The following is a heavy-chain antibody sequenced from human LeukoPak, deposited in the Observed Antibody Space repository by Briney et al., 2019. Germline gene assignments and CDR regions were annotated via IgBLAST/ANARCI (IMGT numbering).Heavy chain of an antibody. CDR2: ISSSGGST. CDR1: GFSFSSFS. V-gene: IGHV3-23*01. D-gene: IGHD6-13*01. Sequence: GGSLTLSCTASGFSFSSFSMSWVRHPPGKGLEWVSAISSSGGSTDYTDSVKGRFTISKDNSKNTVYLQMSSLRVDDTAVYYCAKAASSSWPSYYYGMDVWGQGTTVTVSS. J-gene: IGHJ6*02. CDR3: AKAASSSWPSYYYGMDV.